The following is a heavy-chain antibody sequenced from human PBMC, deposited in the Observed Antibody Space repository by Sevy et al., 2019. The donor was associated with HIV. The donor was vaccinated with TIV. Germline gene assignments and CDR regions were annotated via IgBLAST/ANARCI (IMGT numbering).Heavy chain of an antibody. CDR2: INPSGGSR. CDR3: ARVIAARRWGFDY. V-gene: IGHV1-46*01. J-gene: IGHJ4*02. Sequence: ASVKVSCKASGYTFTSYYMHWVRQAPGQGLEWMGIINPSGGSRSYAQMFQGRVTMTRDTSTSTVYMELSSLRSEDTAVYYCARVIAARRWGFDYWGQGTLVTVSS. D-gene: IGHD6-6*01. CDR1: GYTFTSYY.